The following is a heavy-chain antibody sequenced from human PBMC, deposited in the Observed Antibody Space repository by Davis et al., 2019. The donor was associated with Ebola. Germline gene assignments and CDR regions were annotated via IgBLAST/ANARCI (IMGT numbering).Heavy chain of an antibody. CDR1: GFTFSDYY. CDR2: ISSSGSTI. J-gene: IGHJ4*02. D-gene: IGHD5-24*01. Sequence: GESLKISCAASGFTFSDYYMSWIRQAPGKGLEWVSYISSSGSTIYYADSVKGRFTISRDNAKNSLYLQMNSLRAEDTAVYYCASYGDGYNKLDYWGQGTLVTVSS. CDR3: ASYGDGYNKLDY. V-gene: IGHV3-11*01.